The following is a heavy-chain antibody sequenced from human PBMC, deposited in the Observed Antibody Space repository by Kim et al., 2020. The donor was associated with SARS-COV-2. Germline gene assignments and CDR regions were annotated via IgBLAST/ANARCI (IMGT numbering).Heavy chain of an antibody. CDR3: ARSVFGDNY. J-gene: IGHJ4*02. Sequence: GGSLRLSCAASGFTFSHDWMTWVRQAPGKWLEWVANINQDGSESYYVDSVKGRFTISRDNAKNSLYLQMNSLRVEDTAVYYCARSVFGDNYWGQGTLGSV. CDR2: INQDGSES. D-gene: IGHD3-10*02. CDR1: GFTFSHDW. V-gene: IGHV3-7*01.